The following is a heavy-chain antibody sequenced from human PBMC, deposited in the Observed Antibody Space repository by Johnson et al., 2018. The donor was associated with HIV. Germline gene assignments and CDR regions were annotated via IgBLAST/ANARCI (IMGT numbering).Heavy chain of an antibody. Sequence: QVQLVESGGGVVQPGGSLRLSCAASGFTFSSYGMHWVRQAPGKGLEWVAFRRYDGSNKYYADSVKGRFTISRDNAKNSMYLQMNSLRVEDTALYYCVRDTGYCSGGRCDDAFDVWGQGTVVTVSS. CDR3: VRDTGYCSGGRCDDAFDV. V-gene: IGHV3-30*02. CDR1: GFTFSSYG. CDR2: RRYDGSNK. D-gene: IGHD2-15*01. J-gene: IGHJ3*01.